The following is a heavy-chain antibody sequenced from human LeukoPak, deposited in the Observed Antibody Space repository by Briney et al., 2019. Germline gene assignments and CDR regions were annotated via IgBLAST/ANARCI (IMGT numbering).Heavy chain of an antibody. Sequence: GESLKISCKGSGYRFTSYWIGWVRQRPGKGLEWMGITHPGGSETRYDPSFQGQVTISADRSTSTAYLQWSSLRASDTAMYYCARASRDGYNQNFDHWGQGTLVAVSS. CDR3: ARASRDGYNQNFDH. CDR1: GYRFTSYW. CDR2: THPGGSET. D-gene: IGHD5-24*01. J-gene: IGHJ4*02. V-gene: IGHV5-51*01.